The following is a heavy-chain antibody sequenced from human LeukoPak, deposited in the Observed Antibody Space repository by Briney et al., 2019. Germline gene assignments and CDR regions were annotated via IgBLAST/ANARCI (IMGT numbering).Heavy chain of an antibody. CDR1: GFTFSSYG. V-gene: IGHV3-23*01. D-gene: IGHD6-13*01. CDR3: ATDVALDRISWPNWFDP. Sequence: GGSLILCCAAAGFTFSSYGRSLVRQAPGKGLEWVAAISGDGGTTYYADSVKGRCTIAEDNSKKMLYLQMNSLRAEHTAVSHCATDVALDRISWPNWFDPWGQGTLVTVSA. J-gene: IGHJ5*02. CDR2: ISGDGGTT.